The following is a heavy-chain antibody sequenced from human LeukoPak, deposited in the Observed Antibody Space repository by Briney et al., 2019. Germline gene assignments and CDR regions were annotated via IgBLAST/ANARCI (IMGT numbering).Heavy chain of an antibody. V-gene: IGHV4-34*01. D-gene: IGHD5-24*01. CDR1: GGSFSDYF. CDR3: ARRRWLQPLDY. J-gene: IGHJ4*02. CDR2: INHNGRT. Sequence: SETLSLTCAVYGGSFSDYFWSWIRQPPGKGLEWVGEINHNGRTNYKPSLKRRVSISVDTSDNQFSLRLTSVTAADTAVYYCARRRWLQPLDYWGQGTLVIVSS.